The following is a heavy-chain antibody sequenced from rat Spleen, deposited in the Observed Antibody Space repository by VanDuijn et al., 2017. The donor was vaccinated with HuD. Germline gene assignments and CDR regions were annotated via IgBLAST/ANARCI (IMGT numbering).Heavy chain of an antibody. CDR1: GFTFSNYY. D-gene: IGHD1-1*01. CDR3: ARGPQWWDY. CDR2: ISPGGDNT. J-gene: IGHJ2*01. V-gene: IGHV5-25*01. Sequence: EVQLVESGGGLVQPGRSMKLSCAASGFTFSNYYMAWVRQAPTKGLQWVASISPGGDNTYYRDSVKGRFTISRDSAESTLYLQLDSLKSDDTATYYCARGPQWWDYWGQGVMVTVSS.